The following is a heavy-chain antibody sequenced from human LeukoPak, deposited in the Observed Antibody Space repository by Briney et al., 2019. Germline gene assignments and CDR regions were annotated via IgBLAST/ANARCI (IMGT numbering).Heavy chain of an antibody. V-gene: IGHV3-30*18. J-gene: IGHJ1*01. Sequence: GGSLRLSCAASGFTFSSYGMHWVRQAPGKGLEWVAVISYDGDNKYYGDSVKGRFIISRDNSKNTLYLQMNSLRAEDTAVYYCAKDSLAYCGGDCYSQVSEYFQYWGQGTLVTVSS. CDR1: GFTFSSYG. CDR3: AKDSLAYCGGDCYSQVSEYFQY. CDR2: ISYDGDNK. D-gene: IGHD2-21*02.